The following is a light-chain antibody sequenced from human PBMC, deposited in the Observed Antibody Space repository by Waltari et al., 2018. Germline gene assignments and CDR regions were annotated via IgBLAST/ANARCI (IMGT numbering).Light chain of an antibody. CDR3: QQGDTVPPT. J-gene: IGKJ1*01. CDR1: QGISRA. V-gene: IGKV1-12*01. CDR2: AAS. Sequence: DVHMTQSPSSVSASVGDRLPITCRASQGISRALAWYQQEPAKAPKLLLYAASTLQDGIPSRFSGSGSGTDFTITISSVQPVDGATYYWQQGDTVPPTFGQGTKEEIK.